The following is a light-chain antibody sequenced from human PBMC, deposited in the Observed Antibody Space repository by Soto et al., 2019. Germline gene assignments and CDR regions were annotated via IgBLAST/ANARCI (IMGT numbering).Light chain of an antibody. CDR3: SSYAGINNLGV. Sequence: QSALTQPPSASGSPGQSVTISCTGTSSDVGGYKYVSWYQQHPDKAPKLMIFEVNKRPLGVPDRFSGSKSGNTASLTVSGLQAEDEADYYCSSYAGINNLGVFGTGTKLAVL. CDR2: EVN. J-gene: IGLJ1*01. V-gene: IGLV2-8*01. CDR1: SSDVGGYKY.